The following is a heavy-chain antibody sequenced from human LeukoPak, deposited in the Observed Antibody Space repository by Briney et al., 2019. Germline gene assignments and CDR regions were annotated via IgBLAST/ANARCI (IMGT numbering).Heavy chain of an antibody. CDR2: INHSGST. Sequence: SETLSLTCAVYGGSFSGYYWSWIRQPPGKGLEWTGEINHSGSTNYNPSLKSRVTISVDTSKNQFSLKLGSVTAADTAVYYCARLILTEGKFDYWGQGTLVTVSS. CDR1: GGSFSGYY. V-gene: IGHV4-34*01. D-gene: IGHD2-8*01. CDR3: ARLILTEGKFDY. J-gene: IGHJ4*02.